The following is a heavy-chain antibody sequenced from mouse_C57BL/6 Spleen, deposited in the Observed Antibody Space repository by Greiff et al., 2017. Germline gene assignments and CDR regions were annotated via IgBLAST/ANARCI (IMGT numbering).Heavy chain of an antibody. V-gene: IGHV1-9*01. CDR1: GYTFTGYW. CDR3: ARSYYGLDY. CDR2: ILPGSGST. J-gene: IGHJ2*01. D-gene: IGHD1-1*01. Sequence: QVQLQQSGAELMKPGASVKLSCKATGYTFTGYWIEWVKQRPGHGLEWIGEILPGSGSTNSNEKFKGKATFTADTSSNTAYMQLSSLTTEDSAIYYCARSYYGLDYWGQGTTLTVSS.